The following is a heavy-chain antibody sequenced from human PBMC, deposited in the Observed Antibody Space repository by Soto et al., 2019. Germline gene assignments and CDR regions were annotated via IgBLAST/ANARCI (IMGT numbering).Heavy chain of an antibody. V-gene: IGHV1-69*01. Sequence: QVPLVQSGAEVKKPGSSVKVSCKASGGTFSNYAISWVRQAPGQGLEWMGGIFPMFGTTNYAQKFQGGVTITADESTTTAYMELSSLKSDDTAVYYCAGGGGGPGIARAARRGYFDFWGQGTLVTVSS. D-gene: IGHD6-13*01. J-gene: IGHJ4*02. CDR3: AGGGGGPGIARAARRGYFDF. CDR1: GGTFSNYA. CDR2: IFPMFGTT.